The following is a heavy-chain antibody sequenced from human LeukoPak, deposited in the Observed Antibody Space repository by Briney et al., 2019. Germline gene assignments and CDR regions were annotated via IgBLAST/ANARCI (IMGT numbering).Heavy chain of an antibody. CDR3: ARDLYDSSGYYVPEVPLSDY. J-gene: IGHJ4*02. CDR2: ISAYNGNT. V-gene: IGHV1-18*01. Sequence: GASVKFSCKASGYTFTSYGISWVRQAPGQGLEWMGWISAYNGNTNYAQKLQGRVTMTTDTSTSTAYMELRSLRSDDTAVYYCARDLYDSSGYYVPEVPLSDYWGQGTLVTVSS. CDR1: GYTFTSYG. D-gene: IGHD3-22*01.